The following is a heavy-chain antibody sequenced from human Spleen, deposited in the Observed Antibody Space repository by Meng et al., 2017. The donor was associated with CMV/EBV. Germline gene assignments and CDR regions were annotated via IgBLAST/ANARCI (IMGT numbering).Heavy chain of an antibody. Sequence: CKDYGGTFSSYTINWVRQAPGKGLEWMGRIIPILGIANYAQKFQGRVTITADKSTSTAYMELSSLRSEDTAVYYCAKIGGSRWFDPWGQGTLVTVSS. J-gene: IGHJ5*02. CDR1: GGTFSSYT. CDR2: IIPILGIA. CDR3: AKIGGSRWFDP. D-gene: IGHD3-10*01. V-gene: IGHV1-69*02.